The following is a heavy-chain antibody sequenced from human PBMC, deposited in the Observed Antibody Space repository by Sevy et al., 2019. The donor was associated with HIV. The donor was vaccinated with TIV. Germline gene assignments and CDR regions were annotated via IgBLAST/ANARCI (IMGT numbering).Heavy chain of an antibody. CDR3: ARHSHGSGTYYVPFDS. Sequence: SETLSLTCAVSGYSITSGYLWGWIRQPPGKGLEWIGSVFHRGSTYYNPSLNSRVIISVDTSKNQFSLKLNSVTAEDTAVYYCARHSHGSGTYYVPFDSWGQGTLVTVSS. D-gene: IGHD3-10*01. CDR2: VFHRGST. J-gene: IGHJ4*02. CDR1: GYSITSGYL. V-gene: IGHV4-38-2*01.